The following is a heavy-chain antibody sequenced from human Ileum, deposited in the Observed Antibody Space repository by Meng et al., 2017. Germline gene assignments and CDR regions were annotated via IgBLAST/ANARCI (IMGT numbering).Heavy chain of an antibody. CDR2: LYSGDST. Sequence: GESLKISCAASGFTVSNNFMTWLRQAPGKGLEWVSALYSGDSTYYPDSVKGRFTISRDNSKNTLYLHMNSLRAEDTAVYYCAKLTRMRTAPGAGYYFDYWGQGTLVTVSS. J-gene: IGHJ4*02. CDR1: GFTVSNNF. CDR3: AKLTRMRTAPGAGYYFDY. D-gene: IGHD6-13*01. V-gene: IGHV3-53*01.